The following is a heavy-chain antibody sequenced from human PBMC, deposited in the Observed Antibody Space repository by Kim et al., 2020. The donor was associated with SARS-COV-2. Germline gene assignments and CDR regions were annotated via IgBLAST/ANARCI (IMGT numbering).Heavy chain of an antibody. CDR3: ARMYVTMVQSFIISTYYYYGMDV. D-gene: IGHD3-10*01. Sequence: ASVKVSCKASGYTFTSYDINWVRQATGQGLEWMGWMKPNSGNTGYAQKFQGRVTMTRNTSISTAYMELSSLRSEDTAVYYCARMYVTMVQSFIISTYYYYGMDVWGQGTTVTVSS. V-gene: IGHV1-8*02. J-gene: IGHJ6*02. CDR1: GYTFTSYD. CDR2: MKPNSGNT.